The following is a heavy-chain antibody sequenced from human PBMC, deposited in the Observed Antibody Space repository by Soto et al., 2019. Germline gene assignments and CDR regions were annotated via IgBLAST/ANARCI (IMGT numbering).Heavy chain of an antibody. CDR1: GFTVSSTY. Sequence: GGSLRLSCAASGFTVSSTYMTWVRQAPGKGLEWVSVIYGGLTTSYADSVKGRFTISRDNSKNTVFLQMNSLRGEDTAVYYCARDLRFLEWSPIYGMDVWGQGTTVTSP. J-gene: IGHJ6*02. V-gene: IGHV3-53*01. D-gene: IGHD3-3*01. CDR3: ARDLRFLEWSPIYGMDV. CDR2: IYGGLTT.